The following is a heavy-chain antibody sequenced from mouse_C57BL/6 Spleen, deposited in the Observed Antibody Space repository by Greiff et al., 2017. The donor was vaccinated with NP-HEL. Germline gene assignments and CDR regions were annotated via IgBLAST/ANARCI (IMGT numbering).Heavy chain of an antibody. V-gene: IGHV1-55*01. CDR1: GYTFTSYW. CDR2: IYPGSGST. CDR3: AKDYYGPFDY. J-gene: IGHJ2*01. Sequence: QVQLKQSVAELVKPGASVKMSCKASGYTFTSYWITWVKQRPGQGLEWIGDIYPGSGSTNYNEKFKSKATLTVDTSSSTAYMQLSSLTSEDSAVYYCAKDYYGPFDYWGQGTTLTVSS. D-gene: IGHD1-2*01.